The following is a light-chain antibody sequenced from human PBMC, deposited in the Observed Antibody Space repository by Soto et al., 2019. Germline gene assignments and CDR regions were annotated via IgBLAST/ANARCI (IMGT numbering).Light chain of an antibody. CDR2: AAS. J-gene: IGKJ1*01. CDR1: QSISLF. CDR3: HQYDTIPET. V-gene: IGKV1-39*01. Sequence: DIQMTQSPSSLSASVGDTVTITCRASQSISLFLNWYQQKPGKAPKLLIYAASTLQSGVPSRFSGNGSGTDFTLTISSLQPEDFATYYCHQYDTIPETFGQGTKVEIK.